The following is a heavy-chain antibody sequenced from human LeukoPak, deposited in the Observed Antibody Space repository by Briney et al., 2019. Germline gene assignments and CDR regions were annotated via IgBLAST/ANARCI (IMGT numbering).Heavy chain of an antibody. D-gene: IGHD1-1*01. Sequence: SGPTLVKPTPTLTLTCTFSGFSLSTSGMRVNWIRQPPGKALEWLARIDWDDDKFYSTSLKTRLTISKDTSKNQVVLTMTNMDPVDTATYYCARTPNFYYYMDVWGKGTTVTVSS. CDR2: IDWDDDK. J-gene: IGHJ6*03. CDR3: ARTPNFYYYMDV. CDR1: GFSLSTSGMR. V-gene: IGHV2-70*04.